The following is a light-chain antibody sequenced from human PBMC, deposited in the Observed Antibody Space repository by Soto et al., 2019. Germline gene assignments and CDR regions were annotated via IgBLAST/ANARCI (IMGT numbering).Light chain of an antibody. CDR2: GNR. CDR1: SSNLGAGYD. CDR3: QAYDYSLTASV. V-gene: IGLV1-40*01. J-gene: IGLJ3*02. Sequence: QAVVTQPPSVSGAPGQRVTIPCTGHSSNLGAGYDVHWYQQLPGTAPKLVIYGNRNRPSGVPERFSGSKSGTSASLAITGLQVEDEGDYYCQAYDYSLTASVFGGGTKVTVL.